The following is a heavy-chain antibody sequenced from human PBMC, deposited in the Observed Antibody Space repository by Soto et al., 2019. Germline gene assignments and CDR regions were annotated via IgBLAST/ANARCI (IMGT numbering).Heavy chain of an antibody. CDR3: ARADRARRYAMAV. Sequence: SPTLSLTGVISGDSVSSNSAAWNWIRQSPSRGLEWLGRTYYGSKWYNDNAVSVKSRITINPDTSKNQFSLQLNSVTPEDTAVYYCARADRARRYAMAVWGQGTRLTVSS. CDR1: GDSVSSNSAA. J-gene: IGHJ6*02. D-gene: IGHD5-18*01. CDR2: TYYGSKWYN. V-gene: IGHV6-1*01.